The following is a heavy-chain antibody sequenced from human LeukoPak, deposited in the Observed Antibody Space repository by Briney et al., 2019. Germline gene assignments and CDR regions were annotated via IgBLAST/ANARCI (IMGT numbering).Heavy chain of an antibody. Sequence: HPGRSLRLSCAASGCTFSSYGMHWVRQAPGKGLEWVAVIWYDGSNKYYADSVKGRFTISRDNSNPTLYLQMNSLRAEDTAVYYCARYDTVTAGYWGQGTLVTVSS. CDR1: GCTFSSYG. D-gene: IGHD4-17*01. CDR3: ARYDTVTAGY. V-gene: IGHV3-33*01. CDR2: IWYDGSNK. J-gene: IGHJ4*02.